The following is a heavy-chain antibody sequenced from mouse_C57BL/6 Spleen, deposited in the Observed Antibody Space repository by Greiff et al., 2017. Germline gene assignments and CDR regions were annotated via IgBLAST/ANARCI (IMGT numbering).Heavy chain of an antibody. J-gene: IGHJ1*03. V-gene: IGHV1-15*01. Sequence: QVQLQQSGAELVRPGASVTLSCKASGYTFTDYEMHWVKQTPVHGLEWIGAIDPETGGTAYNQKFKGKAILTADKSSSTAYMELRSLTSEDSAVYYCADGSTWYFDVWGTGTTVTVSS. D-gene: IGHD1-1*01. CDR2: IDPETGGT. CDR3: ADGSTWYFDV. CDR1: GYTFTDYE.